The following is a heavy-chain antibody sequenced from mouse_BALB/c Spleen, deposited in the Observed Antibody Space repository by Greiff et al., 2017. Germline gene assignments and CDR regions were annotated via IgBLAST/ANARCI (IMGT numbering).Heavy chain of an antibody. CDR2: IWSGGST. V-gene: IGHV2-4-1*01. CDR1: GLSLTSYG. J-gene: IGHJ4*01. D-gene: IGHD2-3*01. Sequence: QVQLKESGPGLVQPSQSLSITCTVSGLSLTSYGVHWVRQSPGKGLEWLGVIWSGGSTDYNAAFISRLSISNDNSKSQVFFKMNSLQADDTAIYYCARNLMITNAMDYWGQGTSVTVSS. CDR3: ARNLMITNAMDY.